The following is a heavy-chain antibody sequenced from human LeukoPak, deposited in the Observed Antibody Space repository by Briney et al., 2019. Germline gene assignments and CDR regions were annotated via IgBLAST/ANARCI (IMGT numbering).Heavy chain of an antibody. CDR2: ISSSSSYI. V-gene: IGHV3-21*01. CDR1: GFTFSSYS. CDR3: AKEMDTVVTRDYFDY. D-gene: IGHD4-23*01. J-gene: IGHJ4*02. Sequence: GSLRLSCAASGFTFSSYSMNWVRQAPGKGLEWVSSISSSSSYIYYADSVKGRFTISRDNAKNSLYLQMNSLRAEDTAVYYCAKEMDTVVTRDYFDYWGQGTLVTVSS.